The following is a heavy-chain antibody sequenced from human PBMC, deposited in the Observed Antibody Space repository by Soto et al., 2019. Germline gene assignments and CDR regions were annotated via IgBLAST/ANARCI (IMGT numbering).Heavy chain of an antibody. Sequence: VQLVESGGGLVKPGGSLRLSCEASGFRFMDYYMGWIRQGPGKRLEWISYISVTSDDTKYADSVKGRFTISRDNGGQFFFPHLNRPGGEDTAVYFCAPSLRATSPLSYWGQGTPVTVSS. CDR2: ISVTSDDT. CDR3: APSLRATSPLSY. CDR1: GFRFMDYY. D-gene: IGHD3-10*01. J-gene: IGHJ4*02. V-gene: IGHV3-11*06.